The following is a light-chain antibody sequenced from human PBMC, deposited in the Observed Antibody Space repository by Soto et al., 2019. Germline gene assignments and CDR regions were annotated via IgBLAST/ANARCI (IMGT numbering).Light chain of an antibody. CDR3: QSYDSSLSGSYV. CDR1: SSNIGAGYD. CDR2: GNS. J-gene: IGLJ1*01. Sequence: QSALTQPPSVSGAPGQRVTISCTGSSSNIGAGYDVHWYQQLPGTAPKLLIYGNSNRPSGVPDRFSGSKSGTSASLAITGLQAEDEADHYCQSYDSSLSGSYVFGTGTKVTV. V-gene: IGLV1-40*01.